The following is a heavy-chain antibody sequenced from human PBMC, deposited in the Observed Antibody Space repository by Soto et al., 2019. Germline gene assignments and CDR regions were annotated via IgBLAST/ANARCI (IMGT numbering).Heavy chain of an antibody. V-gene: IGHV1-18*04. CDR2: ISAYNGNT. Sequence: QIQLVQSGAEVKKPGASVKVSCKTSGYTFTSYSITWVRQAPGQGLEWMGWISAYNGNTNYAQNRQGRVTMTTDTSTSTAYMELRSLRSDDTAVYYCARVQYTWFDPWGQGTLVTVSS. J-gene: IGHJ5*02. CDR1: GYTFTSYS. CDR3: ARVQYTWFDP.